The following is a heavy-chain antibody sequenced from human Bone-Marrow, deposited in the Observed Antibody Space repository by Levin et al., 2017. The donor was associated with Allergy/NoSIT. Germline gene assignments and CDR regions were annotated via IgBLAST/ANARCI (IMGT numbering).Heavy chain of an antibody. D-gene: IGHD3-9*01. J-gene: IGHJ4*02. CDR3: AKDRAVLRYFDWQPDAYDY. CDR2: ISYDGSNK. Sequence: GGSLRLSCAASGFTFSSYGMHWVRQAPGKGLEWVAVISYDGSNKYYADSVKGRFTISRDNSKNTLYLQMNSLRAEDTAVYYCAKDRAVLRYFDWQPDAYDYWGQGTLVTVSS. V-gene: IGHV3-30*18. CDR1: GFTFSSYG.